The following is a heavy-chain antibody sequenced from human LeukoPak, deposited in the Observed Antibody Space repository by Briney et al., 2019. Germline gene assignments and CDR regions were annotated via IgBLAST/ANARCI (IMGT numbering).Heavy chain of an antibody. J-gene: IGHJ4*02. V-gene: IGHV1-2*02. D-gene: IGHD5-12*01. CDR3: ARDGSGYALRPTTHPPDY. CDR2: INPNSGGT. Sequence: VASVKVSCKASGYTFTGYYMHWVRQAPGQGLEWMGWINPNSGGTNYAQKFQGRVTMTRDTSISTAYTELSRLRSDDTAVYYCARDGSGYALRPTTHPPDYWGQGTLVTVSS. CDR1: GYTFTGYY.